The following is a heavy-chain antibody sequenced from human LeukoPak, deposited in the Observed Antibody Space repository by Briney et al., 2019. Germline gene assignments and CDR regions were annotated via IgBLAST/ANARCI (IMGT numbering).Heavy chain of an antibody. Sequence: GGSLRLSCAASGFTFSSYWMSWVRQAPGKGLEWVANIKQDGSEKYYVDSVKGRFTISRDNAKNSLYLQMNSLRAEDTAVYYCARDTGGGYSCYDCWGQGTLVTVSS. CDR2: IKQDGSEK. D-gene: IGHD5-18*01. V-gene: IGHV3-7*01. J-gene: IGHJ4*02. CDR3: ARDTGGGYSCYDC. CDR1: GFTFSSYW.